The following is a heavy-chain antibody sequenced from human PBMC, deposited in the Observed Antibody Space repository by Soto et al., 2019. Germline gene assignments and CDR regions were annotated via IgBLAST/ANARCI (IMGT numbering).Heavy chain of an antibody. CDR2: ISYDGNTK. CDR3: AKETSAYEIDY. V-gene: IGHV3-30-3*01. Sequence: QVQLVESGGGVVQPGRSLRLSCAASGFIFSGYAMHWVRQAPGKGLEWVAVISYDGNTKYSADSVKGRFPVSRDNSKNTLYVQMNNLSAEDTAMYYCAKETSAYEIDYWGQGTLVTVSS. CDR1: GFIFSGYA. J-gene: IGHJ4*02. D-gene: IGHD5-12*01.